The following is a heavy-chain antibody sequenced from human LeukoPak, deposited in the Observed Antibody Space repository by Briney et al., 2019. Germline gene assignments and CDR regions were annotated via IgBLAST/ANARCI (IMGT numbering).Heavy chain of an antibody. V-gene: IGHV1-18*01. CDR3: ARGGYCSSTSCPYNWFDP. J-gene: IGHJ5*02. D-gene: IGHD2-2*03. Sequence: GASVKVSCKASGYTFTSYGISWVRQAPGQGLEWMGWISAYNGNTNYAQKLQGRVTMTTDTSTSTAYTELRSLRSDDTAVYYCARGGYCSSTSCPYNWFDPWGQGTLVTVSS. CDR1: GYTFTSYG. CDR2: ISAYNGNT.